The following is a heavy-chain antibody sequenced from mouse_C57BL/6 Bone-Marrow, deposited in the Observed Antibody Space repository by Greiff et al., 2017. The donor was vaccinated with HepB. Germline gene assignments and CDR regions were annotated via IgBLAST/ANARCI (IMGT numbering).Heavy chain of an antibody. J-gene: IGHJ4*01. CDR2: ISYSGST. Sequence: EVKLQESGPGMVKPSQSLSLTCTVTGYSITSGYDWHWIRHFPGNKLEWMGYISYSGSTNYNPSLKSRISITHDTSKNHFFLKLNSVTTEDTATYYCASSYYYYAMDYWGQGTSVTVSS. CDR1: GYSITSGYD. V-gene: IGHV3-1*01. D-gene: IGHD1-1*01. CDR3: ASSYYYYAMDY.